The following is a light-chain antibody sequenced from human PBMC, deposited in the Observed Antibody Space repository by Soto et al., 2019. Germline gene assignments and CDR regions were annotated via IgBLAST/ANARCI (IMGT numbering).Light chain of an antibody. J-gene: IGLJ3*02. CDR1: SSNIGSNT. Sequence: QSVLTQPPSASGTPGQRVTISCSGSSSNIGSNTVNWYQQLPGTAPKLLIYTNYQGPSGVPDRFSGSRAGTSASLAISALQSEDEADYYCAAWDDSLNGWVFGGGTKLTVL. CDR2: TNY. CDR3: AAWDDSLNGWV. V-gene: IGLV1-44*01.